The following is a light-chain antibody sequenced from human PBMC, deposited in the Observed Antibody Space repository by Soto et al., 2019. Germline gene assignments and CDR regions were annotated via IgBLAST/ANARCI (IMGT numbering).Light chain of an antibody. CDR3: SSYTGSNTYV. CDR1: SSDVDYYNY. CDR2: DVS. Sequence: QSVLTQPASVSGSPGQSITMSCTGTSSDVDYYNYVSWYQLHPGKATKLMNYDVSNRPSGISNRFSGSKSGNAASLTITGLQAEDEADYYCSSYTGSNTYVFGTGTKVTVL. V-gene: IGLV2-14*03. J-gene: IGLJ1*01.